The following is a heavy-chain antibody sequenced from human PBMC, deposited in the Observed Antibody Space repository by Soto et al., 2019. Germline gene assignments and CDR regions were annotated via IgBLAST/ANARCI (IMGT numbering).Heavy chain of an antibody. CDR3: ARDLPKYCSGGSCYGMDV. CDR1: GYTFTGYY. J-gene: IGHJ6*02. V-gene: IGHV1-2*04. CDR2: INPNSGGT. D-gene: IGHD2-15*01. Sequence: ASVKVSCKASGYTFTGYYMHWVRQAPGQGLEWMGWINPNSGGTNYAQKFQGWVTMTRDTSISTAYMELSRLRSDVTAVYYCARDLPKYCSGGSCYGMDVWGQGTTVTVSS.